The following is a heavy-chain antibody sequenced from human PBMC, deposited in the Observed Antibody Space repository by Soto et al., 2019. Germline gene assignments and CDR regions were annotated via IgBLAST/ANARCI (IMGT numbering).Heavy chain of an antibody. Sequence: ASVKVSCKVSGYTLTELSMHWVRQAPGKGLEWMGGFDPEDGETIYAQKFQGRVTMTEDTSTDTAYMELSSLKTEDTAVYFCARLSRVGETLPLNYYALDVWGQGTAVTVSS. CDR3: ARLSRVGETLPLNYYALDV. V-gene: IGHV1-24*01. CDR2: FDPEDGET. J-gene: IGHJ6*02. CDR1: GYTLTELS. D-gene: IGHD3-10*01.